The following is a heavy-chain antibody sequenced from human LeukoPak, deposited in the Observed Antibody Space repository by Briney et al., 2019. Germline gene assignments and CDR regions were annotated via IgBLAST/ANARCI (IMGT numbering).Heavy chain of an antibody. V-gene: IGHV1-69*06. J-gene: IGHJ4*02. CDR2: IIPIFGTA. CDR3: ASGQGDVVVPAAS. D-gene: IGHD2-2*01. CDR1: GGTFSRYA. Sequence: GASVKVSCKASGGTFSRYAISWVRQAPGHALEWMGGIIPIFGTANYAQKFQGRVTITADKSTSTAYMELSSLRSEDTAVYYCASGQGDVVVPAASWGQGTLVTVSS.